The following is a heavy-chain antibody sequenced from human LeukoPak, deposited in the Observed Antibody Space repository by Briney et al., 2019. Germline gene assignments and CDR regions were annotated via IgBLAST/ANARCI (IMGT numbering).Heavy chain of an antibody. Sequence: ASVKVSCKPSGYTFTGYGISWVRQTPGQALEWMGWIRPYNGNTNYAQKFQGRVTMTTDTSTSTAYMELRSLRSDDTAVYYCARGGTYSRGLLVYWGQGTLVTVSS. CDR1: GYTFTGYG. V-gene: IGHV1-18*01. J-gene: IGHJ4*02. CDR3: ARGGTYSRGLLVY. CDR2: IRPYNGNT. D-gene: IGHD1-26*01.